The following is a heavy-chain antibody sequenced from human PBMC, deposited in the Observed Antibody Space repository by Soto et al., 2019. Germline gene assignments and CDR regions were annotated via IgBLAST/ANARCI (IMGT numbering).Heavy chain of an antibody. CDR2: IYYSGST. CDR3: ARGGGRSYYYGMDV. CDR1: GGSISSYY. V-gene: IGHV4-59*01. J-gene: IGHJ6*02. Sequence: PSETLSLTCTVSGGSISSYYWSWIRQPPGKGLEWIGYIYYSGSTNYNPSLKSRVTISVDTSKNQFSLKLSSVTAADTAVYYCARGGGRSYYYGMDVWGQGTTVTVSS. D-gene: IGHD3-16*01.